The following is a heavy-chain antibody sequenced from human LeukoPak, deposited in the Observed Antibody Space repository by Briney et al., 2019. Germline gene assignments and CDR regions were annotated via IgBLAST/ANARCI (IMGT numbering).Heavy chain of an antibody. CDR1: GGSISSGGYS. V-gene: IGHV4-30-2*01. CDR2: IYHSGST. Sequence: SGTLSLTCAVSGGSISSGGYSWSWIRQPPGKGLEWIGYIYHSGSTYYNPSLKSRVTISVDRSKNQFSLKLSSVTAADTAVYYCARGAYCSSTSCYPYYYYGMDVWGKGTTVTVSS. D-gene: IGHD2-2*01. CDR3: ARGAYCSSTSCYPYYYYGMDV. J-gene: IGHJ6*04.